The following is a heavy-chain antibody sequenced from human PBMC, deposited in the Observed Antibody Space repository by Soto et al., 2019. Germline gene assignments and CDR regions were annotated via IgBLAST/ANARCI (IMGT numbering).Heavy chain of an antibody. Sequence: QLVESGGGVVQPGGSLSLSCSATPSAFTFSNHGMHWVRQTPGKGLEWLAVIWFDGGRRYYADSVKGRFTISRDNSESTLYLQMNSLSDEDTGVYYWASSGRVDFTSVVRSFNYALDVWGQGTTVAVSS. J-gene: IGHJ6*02. CDR2: IWFDGGRR. CDR3: ASSGRVDFTSVVRSFNYALDV. CDR1: AFTFSNHG. D-gene: IGHD5-18*01. V-gene: IGHV3-33*01.